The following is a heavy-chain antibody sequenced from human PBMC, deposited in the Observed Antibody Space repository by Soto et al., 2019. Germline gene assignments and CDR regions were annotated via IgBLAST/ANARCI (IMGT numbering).Heavy chain of an antibody. V-gene: IGHV3-23*01. Sequence: EVQLLESGGGLVQPGGSLRLSCAASGFAFSDFDMSWVRQAPGKGLEWVSAISASGRFKPYADSVRGRFTIYRDNFRGTVDLQMNSLRPEDTAVYYCASHQSAICDYWGRGTLVTVSS. CDR3: ASHQSAICDY. CDR2: ISASGRFK. CDR1: GFAFSDFD. J-gene: IGHJ4*02. D-gene: IGHD2-2*01.